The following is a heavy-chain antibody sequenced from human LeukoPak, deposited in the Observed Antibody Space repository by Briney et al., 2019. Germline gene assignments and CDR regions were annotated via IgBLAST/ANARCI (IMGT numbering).Heavy chain of an antibody. V-gene: IGHV1-3*01. J-gene: IGHJ4*02. CDR3: ARTTAMVTIFDY. CDR2: INAGNGNT. D-gene: IGHD5-18*01. CDR1: GYTFTTYA. Sequence: ASVKVSCTASGYTFTTYAMHWVRQAPGQRLECMGWINAGNGNTKYSRKFQDRVTITRDTSASTAYMELSSLRSEDTAVYYCARTTAMVTIFDYWGQGTLVTVSS.